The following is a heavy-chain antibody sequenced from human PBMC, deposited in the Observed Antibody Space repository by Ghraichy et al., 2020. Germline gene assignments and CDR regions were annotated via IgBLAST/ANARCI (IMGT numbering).Heavy chain of an antibody. Sequence: SQTLSLTCTVSGGSISSYYWSWIRQPPGKGLEWIGYIYYSGSTNYNPSLKSRVTISVDTSKNQFSLKLSSVTAADTAVYYCARHRYYDFWSGPQGQNHDAFDIWGQGTMVTVSS. J-gene: IGHJ3*02. CDR3: ARHRYYDFWSGPQGQNHDAFDI. V-gene: IGHV4-59*08. CDR2: IYYSGST. D-gene: IGHD3-3*01. CDR1: GGSISSYY.